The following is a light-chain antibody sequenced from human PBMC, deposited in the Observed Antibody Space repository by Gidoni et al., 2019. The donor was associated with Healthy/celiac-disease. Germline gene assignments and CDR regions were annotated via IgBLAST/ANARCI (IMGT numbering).Light chain of an antibody. V-gene: IGKV1-33*01. Sequence: DIQMTQSPSSLSASVGDRVTITCQASQDISNYLNWYQQKPGKAPKLLIYDASNLETGVPSRFSGSGSGTDFTFTISSLQTEDIATYYCQQYDNPLFTFGPGTKVEIK. CDR3: QQYDNPLFT. J-gene: IGKJ3*01. CDR1: QDISNY. CDR2: DAS.